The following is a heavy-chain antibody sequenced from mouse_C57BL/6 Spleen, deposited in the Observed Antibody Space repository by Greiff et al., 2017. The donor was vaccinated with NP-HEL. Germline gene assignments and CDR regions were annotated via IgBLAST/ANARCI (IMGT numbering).Heavy chain of an antibody. Sequence: QVQLQQSDAELVKPGASVKISCKVSGYTFTDHTIHWMKQRPEQGLEWIGYIYPRDGSTKYNEKFKGKATLTADKSSSTACMQLNSLTSEDSAVYFCARYADYYGSSYDWYFDVWGTGTTVTVSS. D-gene: IGHD1-1*01. J-gene: IGHJ1*03. CDR3: ARYADYYGSSYDWYFDV. CDR1: GYTFTDHT. V-gene: IGHV1-78*01. CDR2: IYPRDGST.